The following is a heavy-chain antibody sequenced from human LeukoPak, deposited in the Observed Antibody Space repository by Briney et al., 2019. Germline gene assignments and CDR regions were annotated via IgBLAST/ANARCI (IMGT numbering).Heavy chain of an antibody. Sequence: SETLSLTCTVSGGSISSGSYYWSWIRQPAGKGLEWIGRIYTSGSTNYNPSLKSRVTISVDTSKNQFSLKLSSVTAADTAVYYCARDRGEFDYWGQGTLVTASS. V-gene: IGHV4-61*02. CDR3: ARDRGEFDY. CDR2: IYTSGST. J-gene: IGHJ4*02. D-gene: IGHD3-10*01. CDR1: GGSISSGSYY.